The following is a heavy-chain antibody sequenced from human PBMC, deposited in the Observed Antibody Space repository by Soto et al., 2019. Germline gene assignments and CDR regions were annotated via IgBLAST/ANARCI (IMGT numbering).Heavy chain of an antibody. CDR1: GFTFSSYA. CDR3: AKDPTRRGSSGYGVLSRPLDWYFDL. CDR2: ISGSGGST. D-gene: IGHD3-22*01. V-gene: IGHV3-23*01. Sequence: EVQLLESGGGLVQPGGSLRLSCAASGFTFSSYAMSWVRQAPGKGLEWVSAISGSGGSTYYADSVKGRFTISRDNSKNTLYLQMNSLRAEDTAVYYCAKDPTRRGSSGYGVLSRPLDWYFDLWGRGTLVTVSS. J-gene: IGHJ2*01.